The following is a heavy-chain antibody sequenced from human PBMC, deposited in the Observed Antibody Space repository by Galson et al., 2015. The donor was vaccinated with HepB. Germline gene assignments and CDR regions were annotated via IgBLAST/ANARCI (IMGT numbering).Heavy chain of an antibody. CDR1: GYIFTNYW. CDR3: ARLTRTADPGFDH. Sequence: QSGAEVKKPGESLKISCKGSGYIFTNYWIGWVRQMPGKGLEWMGIIFPADSDTRYSPSFQGQVTISADKSISAAFLQWTSLKASDTAMYFCARLTRTADPGFDHWGQGALVTVSS. D-gene: IGHD7-27*01. CDR2: IFPADSDT. J-gene: IGHJ4*02. V-gene: IGHV5-51*01.